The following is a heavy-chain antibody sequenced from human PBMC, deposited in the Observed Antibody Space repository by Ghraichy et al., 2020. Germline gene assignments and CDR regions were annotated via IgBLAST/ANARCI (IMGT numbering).Heavy chain of an antibody. J-gene: IGHJ4*02. CDR3: ARARRRGSYFDY. CDR2: INHSGST. V-gene: IGHV4-34*01. CDR1: GASFSGYY. D-gene: IGHD1-26*01. Sequence: SETLSLTCAVYGASFSGYYWSWIRQPPGKGLEWIGEINHSGSTDYNSSLKGRVTISLDTSNNQFPLELSSVTAADTAVYYCARARRRGSYFDYWGPGTLVTVSS.